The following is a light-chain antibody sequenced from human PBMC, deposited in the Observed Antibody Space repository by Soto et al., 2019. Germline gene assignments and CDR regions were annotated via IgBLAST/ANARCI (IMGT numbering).Light chain of an antibody. V-gene: IGKV3-11*01. CDR2: DAS. CDR1: QSVSSY. J-gene: IGKJ4*01. Sequence: EIVLTQSPATLSWSPGERATLSCRASQSVSSYLAWYQQKPGQAPRLLIYDASNRATGIPARFSGSGSGTDFTLTISSLEPEDFAVYYCQQRSNWPRLTFGGGTKVDIK. CDR3: QQRSNWPRLT.